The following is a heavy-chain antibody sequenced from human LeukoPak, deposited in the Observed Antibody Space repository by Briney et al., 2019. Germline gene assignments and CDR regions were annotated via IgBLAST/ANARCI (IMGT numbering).Heavy chain of an antibody. Sequence: PGGSLRLSRAASGFTFSRDSMNWVRQAPGKGLEWVSYINGGGSPIFYADSVRGRFTISRDNAKNSLHLQMNSLRAEDTAVYYCVRDNPRCCGAIPANIDDYWGQGTLVTVSS. CDR2: INGGGSPI. V-gene: IGHV3-48*01. CDR1: GFTFSRDS. CDR3: VRDNPRCCGAIPANIDDY. J-gene: IGHJ4*02. D-gene: IGHD4/OR15-4a*01.